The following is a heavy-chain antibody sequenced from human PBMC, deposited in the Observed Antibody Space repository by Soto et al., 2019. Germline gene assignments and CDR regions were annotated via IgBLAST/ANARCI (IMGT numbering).Heavy chain of an antibody. Sequence: QVQLQESGPGLVKPSGTLSLTCAVSGGSISSSNWWSWVRQPPGKGLEWIGEIYHSGSTNYNPSLKSRVTISVDKSQNPFSLKLSSVTAADTAVYYCARAQRRARDSSGYPSPALDYWGQGTLVTVSS. CDR1: GGSISSSNW. CDR2: IYHSGST. CDR3: ARAQRRARDSSGYPSPALDY. V-gene: IGHV4-4*02. J-gene: IGHJ4*02. D-gene: IGHD3-22*01.